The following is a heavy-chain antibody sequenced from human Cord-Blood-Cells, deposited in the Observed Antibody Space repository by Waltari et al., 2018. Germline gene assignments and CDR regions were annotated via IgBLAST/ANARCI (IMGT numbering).Heavy chain of an antibody. Sequence: QVQLVQSGAEVKKPGASVKVSCKVSGYTLTELSMHWVRQAPGKGLEWMGGLDPEDCETIDAQKFQGGVTMTEDTSTDTAYMELSSLRSEDTAVYYCATVYYDFWSGFTTNWFDPWGQGTLVTVSS. CDR1: GYTLTELS. J-gene: IGHJ5*02. V-gene: IGHV1-24*01. CDR3: ATVYYDFWSGFTTNWFDP. CDR2: LDPEDCET. D-gene: IGHD3-3*01.